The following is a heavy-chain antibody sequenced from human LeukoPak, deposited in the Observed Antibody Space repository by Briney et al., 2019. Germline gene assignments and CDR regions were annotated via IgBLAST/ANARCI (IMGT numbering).Heavy chain of an antibody. V-gene: IGHV4-39*01. CDR2: IYYSGST. CDR1: CGSISSSSYY. Sequence: SETLSLTCTVSCGSISSSSYYWGWIRQPPGKGLEWIGGIYYSGSTYYNPSLKSRVTISVDTSKNQFSLKLSSVTAADTAVYNCASLPPAQTGDLNLDQWAQGTLVTVSS. D-gene: IGHD7-27*01. CDR3: ASLPPAQTGDLNLDQ. J-gene: IGHJ4*02.